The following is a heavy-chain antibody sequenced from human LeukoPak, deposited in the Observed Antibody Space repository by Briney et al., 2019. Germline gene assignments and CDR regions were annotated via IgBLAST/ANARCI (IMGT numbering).Heavy chain of an antibody. D-gene: IGHD3-10*01. CDR1: GGSFSGYY. V-gene: IGHV4-34*01. CDR2: INHSGST. Sequence: SETLSLTCAVYGGSFSGYYWSWIRQPPGKGLEWIGEINHSGSTNYNPSLKSRVTISVDTSKNQFSLKLGSVTAADTAVYYCARGGYYYGSGSYYKGRMYYYYMDVWGKGTTVTVSS. J-gene: IGHJ6*03. CDR3: ARGGYYYGSGSYYKGRMYYYYMDV.